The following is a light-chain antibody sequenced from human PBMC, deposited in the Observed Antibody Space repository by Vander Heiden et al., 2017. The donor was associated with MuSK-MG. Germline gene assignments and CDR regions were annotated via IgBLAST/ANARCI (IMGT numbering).Light chain of an antibody. Sequence: SYELTQPPSVSVSPGQTASITCSGDKLGDKYACWYQQKPGQSPVLVIYQDSKRPSGIPERFSGSNSGTTATLTISGTQAMDEAYYYCQAWDSSNVVFGGGTKLTVL. V-gene: IGLV3-1*01. CDR3: QAWDSSNVV. J-gene: IGLJ2*01. CDR1: KLGDKY. CDR2: QDS.